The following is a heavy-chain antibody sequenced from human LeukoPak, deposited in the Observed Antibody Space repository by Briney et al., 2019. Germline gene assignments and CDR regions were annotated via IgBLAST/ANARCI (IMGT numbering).Heavy chain of an antibody. CDR2: IYHSGST. CDR3: ARQWAYSAFDI. Sequence: PSETLSLTCTVSGYSISSGYYWGWIRQPPGKGLEWIGSIYHSGSTYYNPSLKSRVTISVDTSKNQFSLKLSSVTAADTAVYYCARQWAYSAFDIWGQGTMVTVSS. D-gene: IGHD4-11*01. CDR1: GYSISSGYY. V-gene: IGHV4-38-2*02. J-gene: IGHJ3*02.